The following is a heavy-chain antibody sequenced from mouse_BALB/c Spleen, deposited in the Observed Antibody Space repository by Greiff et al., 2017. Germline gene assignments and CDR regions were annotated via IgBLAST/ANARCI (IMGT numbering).Heavy chain of an antibody. V-gene: IGHV5-4*02. CDR2: ISDGGSYT. Sequence: DVKLVESGGGLVKPGGSLKLSCAASGFTFSDYYMYWVRQTPEKRLEWVATISDGGSYTYYPDSVKGRFTISRDNAKNNLYLQMSSLKSEDTAMYYCARAVLRLENYAMDYWGQGTSVTVSS. CDR3: ARAVLRLENYAMDY. J-gene: IGHJ4*01. D-gene: IGHD1-2*01. CDR1: GFTFSDYY.